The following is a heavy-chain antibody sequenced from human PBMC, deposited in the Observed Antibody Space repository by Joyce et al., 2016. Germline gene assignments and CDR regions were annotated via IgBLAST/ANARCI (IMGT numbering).Heavy chain of an antibody. Sequence: EVRLVESGGGLVQPGGSLRLSCAASGFTFSASWMHWVRQAPGKGLVWVSRITDTGTNIVDEDSVRGRFTVSRDNAKNTLYLEMNSLRPEDTAVYFCARVGPNWSNDYWGRGTLVTVSS. J-gene: IGHJ4*02. CDR3: ARVGPNWSNDY. V-gene: IGHV3-74*01. D-gene: IGHD1/OR15-1a*01. CDR1: GFTFSASW. CDR2: ITDTGTNI.